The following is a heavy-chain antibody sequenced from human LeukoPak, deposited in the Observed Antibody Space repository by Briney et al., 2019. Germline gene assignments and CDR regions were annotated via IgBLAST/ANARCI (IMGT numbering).Heavy chain of an antibody. D-gene: IGHD2-15*01. CDR2: IYSGGNT. J-gene: IGHJ1*01. CDR1: GFTVSSNY. Sequence: GGSLRLSCAASGFTVSSNYMSWVRQAPGKGLAWVSVIYSGGNTYYADSVKGRFTISRDNSKNTLYLQMNSLRAEDTAVYYCASGYCSGGHCYSVYFQHWGQGTLVTVSS. V-gene: IGHV3-53*01. CDR3: ASGYCSGGHCYSVYFQH.